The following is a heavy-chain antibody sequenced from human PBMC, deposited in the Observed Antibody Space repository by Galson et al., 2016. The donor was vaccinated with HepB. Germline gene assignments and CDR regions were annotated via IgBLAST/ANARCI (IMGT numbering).Heavy chain of an antibody. CDR2: IIPIFGKR. Sequence: SVKVCCKAFGGTFNSYIINWVRQAPGQGLEWIGGIIPIFGKRNYAQNFQGRDTITADESTNTASMELISLRSEDTAVYFCARSYYMSTEGYRPFDSWSQGTLVTVSS. CDR3: ARSYYMSTEGYRPFDS. V-gene: IGHV1-69*13. CDR1: GGTFNSYI. D-gene: IGHD5-18*01. J-gene: IGHJ4*02.